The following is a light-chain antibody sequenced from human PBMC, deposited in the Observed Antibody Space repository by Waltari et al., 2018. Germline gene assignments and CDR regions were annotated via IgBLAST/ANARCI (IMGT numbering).Light chain of an antibody. CDR3: GTWDSSLSGAV. CDR1: SSNIGNNS. Sequence: QSVFTQPPSVSAAPGQRVTISCPGGSSNIGNNSVSWYRQFPGTAPKLLIYENTERPSGIPGRFSGSKSGTSATLDITGLQAGDEADYYCGTWDSSLSGAVFGGGTHLTVL. J-gene: IGLJ7*01. V-gene: IGLV1-51*02. CDR2: ENT.